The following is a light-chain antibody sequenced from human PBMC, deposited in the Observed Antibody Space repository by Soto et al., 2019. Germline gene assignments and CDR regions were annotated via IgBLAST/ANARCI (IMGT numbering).Light chain of an antibody. CDR3: SSYTTISTYV. Sequence: QSVLTQPASVSSSPGQSITISSTGTSSDVGGYNYVSWYQQHPGKAPKLMIYDVRNRPSGVSNRFSGSKSVNTASLTISGLQAEDEADYYCSSYTTISTYVFGTGTKVTVL. CDR2: DVR. V-gene: IGLV2-14*01. J-gene: IGLJ1*01. CDR1: SSDVGGYNY.